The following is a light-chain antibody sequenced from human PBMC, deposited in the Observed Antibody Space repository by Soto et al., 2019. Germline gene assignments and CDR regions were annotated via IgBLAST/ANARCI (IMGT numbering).Light chain of an antibody. V-gene: IGLV1-47*01. CDR2: RTN. J-gene: IGLJ3*02. CDR1: SSNIGNNY. Sequence: QLVLTQPPSASGTPGQRVTISCSGGSSNIGNNYIYWYQQLPGAAPKLLIYRTNLRPSGVPDRFSGSKSGTSASLAVSGLRSEDEADYFCASWDDSGNGLGLFGGGTKLTVL. CDR3: ASWDDSGNGLGL.